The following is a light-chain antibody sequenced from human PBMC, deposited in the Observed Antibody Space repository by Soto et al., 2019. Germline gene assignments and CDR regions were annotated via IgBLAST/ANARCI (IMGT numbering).Light chain of an antibody. V-gene: IGKV3-15*01. CDR1: QFVGSN. CDR3: QQYNNWPRP. J-gene: IGKJ2*01. CDR2: AAS. Sequence: EIVMTQSPGTLSVSPGERATLSCRASQFVGSNLAWYQHRPGQAPRLLIYAASTRATGIPARFSGRGSGTEFTLTISSLQSEDFAVYYCQQYNNWPRPFGQGTKLEIK.